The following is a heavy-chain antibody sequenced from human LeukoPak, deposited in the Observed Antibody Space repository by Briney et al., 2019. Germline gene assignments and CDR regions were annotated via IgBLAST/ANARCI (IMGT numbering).Heavy chain of an antibody. D-gene: IGHD2-15*01. CDR3: ASFGGDCSGGSCQPLLTAYYFDY. V-gene: IGHV1-18*01. J-gene: IGHJ4*02. Sequence: GASVKVSCKASGYTFTSYGISWVRQAPGQGLEWMGWISAYNGNTNYAQKLQGRVTMTTDTSTSTAYMELSSLRSEDTAVYYCASFGGDCSGGSCQPLLTAYYFDYWGQGTLVTVSS. CDR1: GYTFTSYG. CDR2: ISAYNGNT.